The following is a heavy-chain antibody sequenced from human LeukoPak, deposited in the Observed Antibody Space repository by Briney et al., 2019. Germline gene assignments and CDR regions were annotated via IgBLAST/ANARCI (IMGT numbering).Heavy chain of an antibody. J-gene: IGHJ6*03. CDR1: GFTFSSYG. Sequence: GRSLRLSCAASGFTFSSYGMHWVRQAPGKGLEWVAFIRYDGSNKYYADSVKGRFTISRDNSKNTLYLQMNSLRAEDTAVYYRAKDARLVRGVISSYYYYYMDVWGKGTTVTISS. V-gene: IGHV3-30*02. CDR3: AKDARLVRGVISSYYYYYMDV. D-gene: IGHD3-10*01. CDR2: IRYDGSNK.